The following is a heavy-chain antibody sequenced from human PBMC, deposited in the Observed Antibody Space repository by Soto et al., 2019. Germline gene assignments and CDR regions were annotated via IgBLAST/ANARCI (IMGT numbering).Heavy chain of an antibody. J-gene: IGHJ4*02. CDR3: ARIIRSTAVDY. CDR2: VDYSGGT. CDR1: GGSVSSGSYY. Sequence: QVQLQESGPGLVKPSETLSLTCSVSGGSVSSGSYYWSWIRQPPGKGLEWIGYVDYSGGTNYNPSLKRRVTMSVDTSKNQFSLKLSSVTAADAAVHYCARIIRSTAVDYWGQGTLFTVSS. V-gene: IGHV4-61*01. D-gene: IGHD3-3*01.